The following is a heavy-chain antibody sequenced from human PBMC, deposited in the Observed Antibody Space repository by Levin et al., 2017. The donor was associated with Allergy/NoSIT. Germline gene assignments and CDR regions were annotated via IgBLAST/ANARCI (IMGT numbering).Heavy chain of an antibody. D-gene: IGHD1-1*01. J-gene: IGHJ3*02. CDR3: ARGLIGTTHSDI. CDR1: GFTFSTYW. CDR2: IKQDGSEK. Sequence: GGSLRLSCAASGFTFSTYWMSWVRQGPGKGLEWVANIKQDGSEKYYVDSVKGRFTISRDNVRNSLFLQMNSLRADDTAVYYCARGLIGTTHSDIWGQGTMVTVSS. V-gene: IGHV3-7*01.